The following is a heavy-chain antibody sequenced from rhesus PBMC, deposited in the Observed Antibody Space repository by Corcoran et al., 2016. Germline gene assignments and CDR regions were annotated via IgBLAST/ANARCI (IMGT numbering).Heavy chain of an antibody. CDR1: GGTLRSGYYY. CDR2: FYSNRERT. CDR3: ARTMGWGFLGYCDI. V-gene: IGHV4S12*01. D-gene: IGHD7-45*01. J-gene: IGHJ2*01. Sequence: QVQLQESGPGVVKPSETLSLTCAVSGGTLRSGYYYLSWILQPPGKGLELIGGFYSNRERTNYNPTLKSRCTISKDTSKNQVSLKLSSVTATDTAVYYCARTMGWGFLGYCDIWGPGTPITISS.